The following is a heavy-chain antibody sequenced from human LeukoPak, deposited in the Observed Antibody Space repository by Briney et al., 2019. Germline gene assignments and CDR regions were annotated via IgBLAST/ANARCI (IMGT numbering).Heavy chain of an antibody. CDR1: GGSISSYY. Sequence: SETLSLTCTVSGGSISSYYWSWIRQPAGKGLEWIGRIYTSGSTNYNPSLKSRVTISVDKSKNQFSLKLSSVTAADTAVYYCARDLYTSGSSRYYYYMAVWGNGTTVTVSS. V-gene: IGHV4-4*07. D-gene: IGHD3-10*01. CDR3: ARDLYTSGSSRYYYYMAV. CDR2: IYTSGST. J-gene: IGHJ6*03.